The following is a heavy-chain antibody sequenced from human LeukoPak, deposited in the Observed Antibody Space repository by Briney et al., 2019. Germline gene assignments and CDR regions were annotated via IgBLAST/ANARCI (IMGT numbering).Heavy chain of an antibody. J-gene: IGHJ3*02. CDR1: GGSISSYY. Sequence: PSETLSLTCTVSGGSISSYYWSWIRQPPGKGLEWIGYLHYTGSTSVNPSLKSRVTISVDTSKNQFSLKVSSVTAADTAVYYCARDGDTAMILFAFDIWGQGTMVTVSS. D-gene: IGHD5-18*01. CDR2: LHYTGST. V-gene: IGHV4-59*01. CDR3: ARDGDTAMILFAFDI.